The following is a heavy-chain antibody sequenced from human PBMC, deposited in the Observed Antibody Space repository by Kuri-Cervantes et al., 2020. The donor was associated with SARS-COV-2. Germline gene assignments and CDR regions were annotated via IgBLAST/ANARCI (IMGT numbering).Heavy chain of an antibody. Sequence: SETLSLTCAVSGGSISSSNWWSWVHQPPGKGLEWIGEIHRTGTTNYNPPLESRVTISVDRSKSQFSLTLRSVTAADTAVYYCAFNYGTGSYFYWGQGTLVTVSS. CDR3: AFNYGTGSYFY. D-gene: IGHD3-10*01. CDR2: IHRTGTT. J-gene: IGHJ4*02. V-gene: IGHV4-4*02. CDR1: GGSISSSNW.